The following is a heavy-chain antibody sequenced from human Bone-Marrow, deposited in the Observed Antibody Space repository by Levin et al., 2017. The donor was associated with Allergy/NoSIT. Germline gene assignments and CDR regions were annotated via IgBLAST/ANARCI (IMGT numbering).Heavy chain of an antibody. V-gene: IGHV3-74*01. J-gene: IGHJ4*02. CDR2: VYSDGTIT. CDR1: GFTFSNYY. Sequence: GESLKISCAASGFTFSNYYMHWVRQAPGKGLEWVSRVYSDGTITDYADSVKGRFTISRDNARNTLYLQMNSLRAEDTAAYYCARGGCSSTSCLDNWGQGILVTVSS. CDR3: ARGGCSSTSCLDN. D-gene: IGHD2-2*01.